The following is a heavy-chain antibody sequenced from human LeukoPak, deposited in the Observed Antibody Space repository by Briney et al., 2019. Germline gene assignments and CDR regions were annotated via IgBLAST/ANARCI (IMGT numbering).Heavy chain of an antibody. CDR1: GFTFSSYG. J-gene: IGHJ3*02. CDR2: IRYDGSNK. Sequence: GGSLRLSCAASGFTFSSYGMHWVRQAPGKGLEWVAFIRYDGSNKYYADSVKGRFTISRDNSKNTLYLQMNSLRAEDTAVYYCAKLYSSSADSFDIWGQGTMVTVSS. CDR3: AKLYSSSADSFDI. V-gene: IGHV3-30*02. D-gene: IGHD6-6*01.